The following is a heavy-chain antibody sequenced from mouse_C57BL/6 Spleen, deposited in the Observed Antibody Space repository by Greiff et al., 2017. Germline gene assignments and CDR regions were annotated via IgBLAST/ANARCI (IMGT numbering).Heavy chain of an antibody. V-gene: IGHV5-17*01. Sequence: VQLKESGGGLVKPGRSLKLSCAASGFTFSDYGMHWVRQAPEQGLEWVAYISSGGSTIYYADTVKGRFTFSRDTATNTLFLPMTSLRSAASAMYYCAREYAEMDYWGQGTSVTVSS. D-gene: IGHD5-2*01. CDR1: GFTFSDYG. J-gene: IGHJ4*01. CDR3: AREYAEMDY. CDR2: ISSGGSTI.